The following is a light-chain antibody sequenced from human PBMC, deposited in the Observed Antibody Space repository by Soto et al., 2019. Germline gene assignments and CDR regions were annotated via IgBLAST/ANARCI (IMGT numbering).Light chain of an antibody. Sequence: QSVLTQPPSVSGAPGQTFTISCTGSSSNIGAGYDVHWYQQLPGRAPQLLIFGNNNRPSGVPGRFSGSKSGTSASLAIAGLQVEDEADYFCASWDDSLNGRLFGGGTKLTVL. V-gene: IGLV1-40*01. J-gene: IGLJ3*02. CDR2: GNN. CDR3: ASWDDSLNGRL. CDR1: SSNIGAGYD.